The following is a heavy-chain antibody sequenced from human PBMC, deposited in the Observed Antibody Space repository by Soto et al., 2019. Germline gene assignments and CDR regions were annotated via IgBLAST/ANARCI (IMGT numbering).Heavy chain of an antibody. Sequence: LVESLKIACKGSGYSFTSYWISWVRQMPGKGMEWMGRIDPSDSYTNYSPSFQGHVTISADKSISTAYLQWSSLKASDTAMYYCARLYYYGMDXWGQGTTVTVS. CDR3: ARLYYYGMDX. CDR1: GYSFTSYW. J-gene: IGHJ6*02. V-gene: IGHV5-10-1*01. CDR2: IDPSDSYT.